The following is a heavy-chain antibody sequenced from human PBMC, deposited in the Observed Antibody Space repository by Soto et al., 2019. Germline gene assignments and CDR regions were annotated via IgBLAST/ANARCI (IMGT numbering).Heavy chain of an antibody. J-gene: IGHJ6*02. V-gene: IGHV3-30-3*01. CDR3: ASLGALAARYYYNGRDV. Sequence: GGSLRLSCAASGFTFSSYAMHWVRQAPGKGLEWVAVISYDGSNKYYADSVKGRFTISRDNSKNTLYLQMNSLRAEDTAVYYCASLGALAARYYYNGRDVWGQGTRVTV. CDR1: GFTFSSYA. CDR2: ISYDGSNK. D-gene: IGHD2-15*01.